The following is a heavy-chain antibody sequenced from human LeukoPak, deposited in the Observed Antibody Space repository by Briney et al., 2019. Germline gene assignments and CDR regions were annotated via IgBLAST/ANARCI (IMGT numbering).Heavy chain of an antibody. CDR1: GGSISSYY. J-gene: IGHJ5*02. D-gene: IGHD6-19*01. V-gene: IGHV4-59*12. CDR2: IYYSGST. CDR3: ARRRRGIAVAGTFDP. Sequence: PSETLSLTCTVSGGSISSYYWSWIRQPPGKGLEWIGCIYYSGSTNYNPSLKSRVTISVDTSKNQFSLKLSSVTAADTAVYYCARRRRGIAVAGTFDPWGQGTLVTVSS.